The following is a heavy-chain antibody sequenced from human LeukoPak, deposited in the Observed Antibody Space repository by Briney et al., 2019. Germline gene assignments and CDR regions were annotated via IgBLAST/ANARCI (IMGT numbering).Heavy chain of an antibody. V-gene: IGHV4-39*01. D-gene: IGHD3-22*01. CDR3: ASVYESSGYGRPEYFQH. Sequence: KPSETLSLTCTVSGGSISSSSYYWGWIRQPPGKGLEWIGSIYYSGSTYYNPSLKSRVTISVDTSKNQFSLKLSSVTAADTAVYYCASVYESSGYGRPEYFQHWGQGTLVTVSS. CDR2: IYYSGST. J-gene: IGHJ1*01. CDR1: GGSISSSSYY.